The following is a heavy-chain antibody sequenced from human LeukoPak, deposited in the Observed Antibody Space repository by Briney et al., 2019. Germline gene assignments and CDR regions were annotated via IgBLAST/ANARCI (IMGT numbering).Heavy chain of an antibody. Sequence: GASVKVSCKTSGYTFTSYDINWVRQATGQGLEWLGWMSPNNGDAGYAQKFQDRVSMTRNTSISTAYMELSSLRSEDTAVYYCLTGTTGTSYWGQGTLVTVSS. D-gene: IGHD1-7*01. V-gene: IGHV1-8*01. CDR3: LTGTTGTSY. J-gene: IGHJ4*02. CDR2: MSPNNGDA. CDR1: GYTFTSYD.